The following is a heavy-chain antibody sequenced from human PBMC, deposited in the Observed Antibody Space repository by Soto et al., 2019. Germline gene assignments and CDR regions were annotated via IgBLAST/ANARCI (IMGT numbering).Heavy chain of an antibody. J-gene: IGHJ4*02. Sequence: EVQLEESGGALVQPGGSLRLSCAASGFTFKTYNKNWVRQAPGKGLEWVSYIGTSGTPVYYADSVKGRFTISRDNAKNSLFLQMHSLRDEDTALYFCARDPSPDSSGWYYFDYWGQGTLVTVSS. D-gene: IGHD6-19*01. CDR3: ARDPSPDSSGWYYFDY. CDR1: GFTFKTYN. CDR2: IGTSGTPV. V-gene: IGHV3-48*02.